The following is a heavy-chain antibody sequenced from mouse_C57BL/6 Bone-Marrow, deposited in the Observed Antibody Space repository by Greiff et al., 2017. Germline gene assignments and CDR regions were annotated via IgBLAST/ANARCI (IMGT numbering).Heavy chain of an antibody. CDR3: ARYDPYYAMDY. Sequence: EVKLVESGGDLVKPGGSLKLSCAASGFTFSSYGMSWVRQTPDKRLEWVATISSGGSYTYYPDSVKGRFTISRDHAKNTLYLQMSSLKSEDTAMYYCARYDPYYAMDYWGQGTSVTVSS. J-gene: IGHJ4*01. D-gene: IGHD2-3*01. CDR1: GFTFSSYG. CDR2: ISSGGSYT. V-gene: IGHV5-6*01.